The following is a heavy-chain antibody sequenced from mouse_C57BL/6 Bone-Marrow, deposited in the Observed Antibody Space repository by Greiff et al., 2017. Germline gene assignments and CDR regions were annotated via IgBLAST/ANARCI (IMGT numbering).Heavy chain of an antibody. CDR2: IDPSDSYT. Sequence: QVQLQQPGAELVRPGTSVKLSCKASGYTFTSYWMHWVKQRPGQGLEWIGVIDPSDSYTNYNQKFKGKATLTVDTSSSTAYMQLSSLTSEDSAVYYCARRRQLNYAMDYWGQGTPVTVSS. J-gene: IGHJ4*01. D-gene: IGHD6-1*01. CDR3: ARRRQLNYAMDY. V-gene: IGHV1-59*01. CDR1: GYTFTSYW.